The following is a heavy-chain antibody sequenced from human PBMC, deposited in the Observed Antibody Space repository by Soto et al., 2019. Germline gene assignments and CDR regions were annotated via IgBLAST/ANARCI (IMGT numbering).Heavy chain of an antibody. D-gene: IGHD5-18*01. Sequence: SETLSLTCTVSGGPVSSGSDYWSWIRQPPGKGLECIGYIYYSGSTYYNHSLKSRVTISVDTFKNQFSLKLSSVTAADTAVYYCARSRGYGYGVFDYWGQGALVTVS. CDR3: ARSRGYGYGVFDY. V-gene: IGHV4-61*01. J-gene: IGHJ4*02. CDR2: IYYSGST. CDR1: GGPVSSGSDY.